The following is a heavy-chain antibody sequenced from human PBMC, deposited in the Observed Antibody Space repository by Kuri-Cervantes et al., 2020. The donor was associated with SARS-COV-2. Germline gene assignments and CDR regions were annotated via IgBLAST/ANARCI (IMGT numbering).Heavy chain of an antibody. Sequence: GGSLRLSCAASGFTFSSYAMHWVRQAPGKGLEWVAVISYDGSNKYYADSVKGRFTISRDNSKNTLYLQMNSLRAADTAVYYCARASSGYDDWYFDLWGRGTLVTVSS. CDR1: GFTFSSYA. J-gene: IGHJ2*01. CDR2: ISYDGSNK. CDR3: ARASSGYDDWYFDL. D-gene: IGHD3-22*01. V-gene: IGHV3-30*04.